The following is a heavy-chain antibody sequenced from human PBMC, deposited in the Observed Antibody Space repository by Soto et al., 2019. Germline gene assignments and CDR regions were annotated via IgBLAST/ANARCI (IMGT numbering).Heavy chain of an antibody. V-gene: IGHV1-69*06. CDR1: GGTFSSYA. CDR3: ARMAAALHWFDP. Sequence: SVKVSCKASGGTFSSYAISWVRQAPGQGLEWMGGIIPISDTTNYAQKFQGRVTITADTSTSTVYMELSSLRSEDTAVYYCARMAAALHWFDPWGQGTLVTVSS. J-gene: IGHJ5*02. CDR2: IIPISDTT. D-gene: IGHD6-13*01.